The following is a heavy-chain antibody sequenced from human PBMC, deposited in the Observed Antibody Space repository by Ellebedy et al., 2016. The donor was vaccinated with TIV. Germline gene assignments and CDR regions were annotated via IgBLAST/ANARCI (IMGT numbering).Heavy chain of an antibody. J-gene: IGHJ4*02. V-gene: IGHV3-7*01. CDR3: VRRRSGWYYFDY. CDR1: GFTFSSYW. Sequence: GESLKISCAGSGFTFSSYWMGWVRQAPGKGLEWVANIRQDGSDKYYVDSVKGRFTISRDNAKNTLYLQMNSLRAEDTAVYYCVRRRSGWYYFDYWGQGTLVTVSS. CDR2: IRQDGSDK. D-gene: IGHD6-19*01.